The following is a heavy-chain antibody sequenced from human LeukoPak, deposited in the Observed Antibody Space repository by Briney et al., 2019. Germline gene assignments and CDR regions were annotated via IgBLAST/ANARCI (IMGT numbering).Heavy chain of an antibody. Sequence: GASVKVSCKASGGTFSRHAVTWVRQAPGQGLEWMGIINPSGGGTSYAQKFQARVTMTRDMSTSTVYMELSSLRSEDTAVYYCAIVPDSSGWYRYAFHIWGQGAMVTVSS. V-gene: IGHV1-46*01. CDR1: GGTFSRHA. CDR2: INPSGGGT. J-gene: IGHJ3*02. CDR3: AIVPDSSGWYRYAFHI. D-gene: IGHD6-19*01.